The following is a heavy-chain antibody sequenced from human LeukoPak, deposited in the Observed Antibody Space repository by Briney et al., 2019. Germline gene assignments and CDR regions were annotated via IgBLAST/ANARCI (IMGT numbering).Heavy chain of an antibody. V-gene: IGHV3-64*01. J-gene: IGHJ6*02. CDR3: ARAGIVGANLGGYYYGMDV. CDR1: GFTFSSYA. Sequence: PGGSLRLSCAASGFTFSSYAMHWVRQAPGKGLEYVSAISSNGGSKYYANSVKGRFTISRDNSKNTLYLQMGSLRAEEMAVYYCARAGIVGANLGGYYYGMDVWGQGTTVTVSS. CDR2: ISSNGGSK. D-gene: IGHD1-26*01.